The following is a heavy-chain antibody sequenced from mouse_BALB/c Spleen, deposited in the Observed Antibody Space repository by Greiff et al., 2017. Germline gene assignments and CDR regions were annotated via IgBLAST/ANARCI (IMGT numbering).Heavy chain of an antibody. Sequence: VKLVESGPGLVQPSQSLSITCTVSGFSLTSYGVHWVRQSPGKGLEWLGVIWSGGSTDYNAAFISRLSISKDNSKSQVFFKMNSLQANDTAIYYCASRLAYWGQGTLVTVSA. CDR2: IWSGGST. J-gene: IGHJ3*01. CDR3: ASRLAY. CDR1: GFSLTSYG. V-gene: IGHV2-2*02.